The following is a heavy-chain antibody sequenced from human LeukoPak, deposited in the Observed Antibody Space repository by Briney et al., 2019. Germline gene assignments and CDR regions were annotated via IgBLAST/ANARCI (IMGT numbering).Heavy chain of an antibody. J-gene: IGHJ5*02. D-gene: IGHD3-3*01. CDR2: IIPIFGTA. CDR3: AYDFWSGYYTGYNWFDP. CDR1: GGIFSSYA. Sequence: SVKVSCKASGGIFSSYAISWVRQAPGQGLEWMGRIIPIFGTANYAQKFQGRVTITTDESTSTAYMELSSLRSEDTAVYYCAYDFWSGYYTGYNWFDPWGQGTLVTVSS. V-gene: IGHV1-69*05.